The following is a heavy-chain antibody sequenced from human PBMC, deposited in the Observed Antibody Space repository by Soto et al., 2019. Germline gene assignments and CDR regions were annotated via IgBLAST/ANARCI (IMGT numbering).Heavy chain of an antibody. D-gene: IGHD6-19*01. CDR3: ARDHSSGWYFDY. CDR1: GGTFSSYT. Sequence: GASVKVSCKASGGTFSSYTSSWVRQAPGRGLEWMGRIIPILGIANYAQKFQGRVTITADKSTSTAYMELSSLRSEDTAVYYCARDHSSGWYFDYWGQGTLVTVSS. CDR2: IIPILGIA. J-gene: IGHJ4*02. V-gene: IGHV1-69*04.